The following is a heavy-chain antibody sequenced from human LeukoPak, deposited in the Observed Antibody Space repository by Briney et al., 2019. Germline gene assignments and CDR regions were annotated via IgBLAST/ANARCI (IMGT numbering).Heavy chain of an antibody. J-gene: IGHJ4*02. V-gene: IGHV3-15*01. CDR3: TTEGHYYGSGSYYNY. D-gene: IGHD3-10*01. CDR2: IKSKTDGGTT. Sequence: GGSLRLSCAASGFTFSNAWMSWVRQAPGKGLEWVGRIKSKTDGGTTDYAAPVKGRFTISRDDSKNTLYLQMNSLKTEDTAVYYCTTEGHYYGSGSYYNYWGQGTLVTVSS. CDR1: GFTFSNAW.